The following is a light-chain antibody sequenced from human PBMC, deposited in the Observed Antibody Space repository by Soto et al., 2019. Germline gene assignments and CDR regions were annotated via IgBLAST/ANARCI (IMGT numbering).Light chain of an antibody. CDR2: YNT. Sequence: QSVLTQPPSASGAPGQRVTISCTGSGSTFGAGSDVHWYQQVPGTAPKLLISYNTNQPSGVPDRFSGSKSGTSASLAISGLQAEDEADYYCQCYDSSLTVLFGGGTKVTVL. CDR1: GSTFGAGSD. CDR3: QCYDSSLTVL. V-gene: IGLV1-40*01. J-gene: IGLJ2*01.